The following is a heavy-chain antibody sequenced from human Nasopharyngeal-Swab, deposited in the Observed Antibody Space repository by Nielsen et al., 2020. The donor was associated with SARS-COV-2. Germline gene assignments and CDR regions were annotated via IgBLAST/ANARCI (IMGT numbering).Heavy chain of an antibody. Sequence: ASVKVSCKASGYTFTSYDINWVRQATGQGLEWMGWMNPNSGNTGYVQKFQGRVTMTRNTSISTAYMELSSLRSEDTAVYYCARAGKIQLWFNSLYYFDYWGQGTLVTVSS. V-gene: IGHV1-8*01. CDR3: ARAGKIQLWFNSLYYFDY. D-gene: IGHD5-18*01. CDR2: MNPNSGNT. CDR1: GYTFTSYD. J-gene: IGHJ4*02.